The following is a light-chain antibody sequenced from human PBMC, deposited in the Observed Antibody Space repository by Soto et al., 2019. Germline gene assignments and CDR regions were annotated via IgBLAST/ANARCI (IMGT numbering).Light chain of an antibody. J-gene: IGKJ4*01. V-gene: IGKV3-15*01. Sequence: EIVLTQSPGTLSVSPGDRVTLSCRAIQSVDINLAWYQQRAGQAPRLLVYGASTKATDMPGRFSGRGSGTEFTLTINNLQSEDFAVYYCQQYSNWPLTFGGGTKVDI. CDR3: QQYSNWPLT. CDR2: GAS. CDR1: QSVDIN.